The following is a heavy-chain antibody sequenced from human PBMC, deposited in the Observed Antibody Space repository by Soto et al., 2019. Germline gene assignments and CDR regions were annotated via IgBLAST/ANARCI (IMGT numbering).Heavy chain of an antibody. D-gene: IGHD1-20*01. Sequence: SETLSLTCTVSGGSVGSGSYYWSWIRQPPGKGLEWIGYIYYSGSTNYNPSLKSRVTISVDTSKNQFSLKLSSVTAADTAVYYCARDRYNWKAYYYYGMDVWGQGTTVTVSS. CDR1: GGSVGSGSYY. CDR2: IYYSGST. J-gene: IGHJ6*02. V-gene: IGHV4-61*01. CDR3: ARDRYNWKAYYYYGMDV.